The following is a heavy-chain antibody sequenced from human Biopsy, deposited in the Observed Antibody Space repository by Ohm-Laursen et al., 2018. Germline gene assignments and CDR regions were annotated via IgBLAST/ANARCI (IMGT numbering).Heavy chain of an antibody. CDR1: GDSINSSY. CDR3: ARRGSGGRSFDY. V-gene: IGHV4-59*08. D-gene: IGHD2-15*01. J-gene: IGHJ4*02. CDR2: ISSSGNT. Sequence: TLSLTCTVSGDSINSSYWSWIRQAPGKGLEWIGFISSSGNTNYNPSLKSRVTISADTSKNQFSLKLGSVTVADTVVFYCARRGSGGRSFDYWGQGSLVTVSS.